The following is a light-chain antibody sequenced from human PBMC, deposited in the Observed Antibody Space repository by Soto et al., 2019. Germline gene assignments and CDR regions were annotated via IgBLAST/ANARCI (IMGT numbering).Light chain of an antibody. V-gene: IGKV2-28*01. Sequence: DIVLTQSPLSLSVTPGEPASFSCRANQSLLHLNGNNYLDWYLQKPGQSPHLLIYLGSNRASGVPDRFSGSGSATDFTLRISRVEADDVRVYYCMQALETPVTFGPGTKVDIK. CDR3: MQALETPVT. CDR2: LGS. CDR1: QSLLHLNGNNY. J-gene: IGKJ3*01.